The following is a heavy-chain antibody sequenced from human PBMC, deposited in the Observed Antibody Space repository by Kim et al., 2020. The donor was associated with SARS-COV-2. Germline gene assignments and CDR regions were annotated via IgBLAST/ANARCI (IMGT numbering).Heavy chain of an antibody. J-gene: IGHJ5*02. CDR2: ISGSGGST. Sequence: GGSLRLSCAASGFTFSSYAMSWVRQAPGKGLELVSAISGSGGSTYYADSVKGRFTISRDNSKNTLYLQMNSLRAEDTAVYYCAKDQGGYDFWSGYVSGWFDPWGQGTLVTVSS. CDR3: AKDQGGYDFWSGYVSGWFDP. D-gene: IGHD3-3*01. CDR1: GFTFSSYA. V-gene: IGHV3-23*01.